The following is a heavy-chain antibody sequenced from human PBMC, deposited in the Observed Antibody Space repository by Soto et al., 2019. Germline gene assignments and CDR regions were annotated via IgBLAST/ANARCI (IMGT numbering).Heavy chain of an antibody. Sequence: GGSLRLSCAASGFTFSSYGMHWVRQAPGKGLEWVAVIWYDGSNKYYADSVKGRFTISRDNSKNTLYLQMNSLRAEDTAVYYCARTYSSSSRYFDYWGQGTLVTVSS. CDR3: ARTYSSSSRYFDY. V-gene: IGHV3-33*01. J-gene: IGHJ4*02. CDR2: IWYDGSNK. D-gene: IGHD6-6*01. CDR1: GFTFSSYG.